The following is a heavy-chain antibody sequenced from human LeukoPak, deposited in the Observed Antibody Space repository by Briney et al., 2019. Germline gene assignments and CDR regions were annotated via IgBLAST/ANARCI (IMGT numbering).Heavy chain of an antibody. J-gene: IGHJ5*02. V-gene: IGHV4-34*01. CDR3: ARSGSIVVVPAATAEGYNWFDP. CDR1: GGSFSGYY. D-gene: IGHD2-2*01. CDR2: INHSGST. Sequence: SETLSLTCAVYGGSFSGYYWSWIRQPPGKGLEWIGEINHSGSTNYNPSLKSRVTISVDTSKSQFSLKLSSVTAADTAVYYCARSGSIVVVPAATAEGYNWFDPWGQGTLVTVSS.